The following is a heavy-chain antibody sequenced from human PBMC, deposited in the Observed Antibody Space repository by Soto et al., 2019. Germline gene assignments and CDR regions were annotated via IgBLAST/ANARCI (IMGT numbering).Heavy chain of an antibody. CDR3: ASGGGLYGDRLYYFDY. D-gene: IGHD4-17*01. CDR2: INHSGST. J-gene: IGHJ4*02. V-gene: IGHV4-34*01. CDR1: GGSFSGYY. Sequence: SETLSLTCAVYGGSFSGYYWSWIRQPPGKGLEWIGEINHSGSTNYNPSLKSRVTISVDTSKNQFSLKLSSVTAADTAVYYCASGGGLYGDRLYYFDYWGQGTLVTVSS.